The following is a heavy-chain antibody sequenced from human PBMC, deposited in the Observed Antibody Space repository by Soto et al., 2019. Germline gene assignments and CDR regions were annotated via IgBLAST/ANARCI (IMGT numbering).Heavy chain of an antibody. CDR2: INHSGST. J-gene: IGHJ4*02. CDR3: ARGQRYFDWLLWAFDY. Sequence: QVQLQQWGAGLLKPSETLSLTCAVYGGSLSGYYWSWIRQPPGKGLEWIGEINHSGSTNYNPSLKSRVTISVDTSKNQFSLKLSSVTAADAAVYYCARGQRYFDWLLWAFDYWGQGTLVTVSS. D-gene: IGHD3-9*01. V-gene: IGHV4-34*01. CDR1: GGSLSGYY.